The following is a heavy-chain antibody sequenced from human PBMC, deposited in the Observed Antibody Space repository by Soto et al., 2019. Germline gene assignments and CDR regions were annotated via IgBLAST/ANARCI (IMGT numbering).Heavy chain of an antibody. Sequence: QVVLVQSGAEVRKPVASVKVSCKASGYRFTDYYIHWVRQAPGQGPEWMGWVNPKRGDAVYAQKFQGWVTMTRDTATTTAYLEVNSLKSDDTAVYYCARDPGIPGRYWYFDLWGRGTLVTVSS. CDR1: GYRFTDYY. CDR3: ARDPGIPGRYWYFDL. V-gene: IGHV1-2*04. D-gene: IGHD1-20*01. J-gene: IGHJ2*01. CDR2: VNPKRGDA.